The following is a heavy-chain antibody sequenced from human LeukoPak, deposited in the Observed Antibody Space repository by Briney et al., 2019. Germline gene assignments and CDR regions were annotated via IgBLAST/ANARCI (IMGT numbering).Heavy chain of an antibody. D-gene: IGHD3-22*01. Sequence: GGSLRLSCAASGFTLSSYWMHWVRQAPGKGLVWVSRIKSDGRTNYADSVKGRFTISRDNAKNTVSLQMDSLRAEDTGVYYCARAPSEIGGYYPEYFRHWGQGTLVIVSS. J-gene: IGHJ1*01. CDR3: ARAPSEIGGYYPEYFRH. V-gene: IGHV3-74*01. CDR1: GFTLSSYW. CDR2: IKSDGRT.